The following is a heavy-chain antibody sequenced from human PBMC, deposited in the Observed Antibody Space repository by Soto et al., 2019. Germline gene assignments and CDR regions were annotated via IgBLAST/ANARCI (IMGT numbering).Heavy chain of an antibody. D-gene: IGHD1-1*01. Sequence: ASVKVSCKVSGHTLTELCIHWVRQAPGKGLEWMGGFDPEEGAPIYTQKFRGRVAMTEDTSADTAYMDLNSLTYDDTAVYFCTKQLSRSQGLKVWSFDLCGRSTLGT. V-gene: IGHV1-24*01. CDR1: GHTLTELC. CDR2: FDPEEGAP. CDR3: TKQLSRSQGLKVWSFDL. J-gene: IGHJ2*01.